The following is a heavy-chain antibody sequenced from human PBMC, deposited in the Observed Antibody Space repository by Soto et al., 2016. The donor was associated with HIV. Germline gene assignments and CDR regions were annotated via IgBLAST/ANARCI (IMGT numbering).Heavy chain of an antibody. CDR3: ARTFIRAYYMDV. J-gene: IGHJ6*03. D-gene: IGHD3-10*01. CDR2: ISSNGINT. CDR1: GFTFGSYD. Sequence: EVQLVESGGGLVQPGGSLKLSCEASGFTFGSYDMHWVRQAPGMGLEYVSTISSNGINTYYANSVKGRFTISRGNSKNTLYLQMDSLRAEDMAVYYCARTFIRAYYMDVWGKGTTVTVSS. V-gene: IGHV3-64*01.